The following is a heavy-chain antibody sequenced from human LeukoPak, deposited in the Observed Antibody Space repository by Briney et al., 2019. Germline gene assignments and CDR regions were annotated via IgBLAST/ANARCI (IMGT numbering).Heavy chain of an antibody. J-gene: IGHJ6*02. CDR1: GGSISSYY. V-gene: IGHV4-59*01. D-gene: IGHD6-13*01. Sequence: SETLSLTCTVSGGSISSYYWSWIRQPPGKGLKWIGYIYYSGSTNYNPSLKSRVTISVDASKNQFSLKLSSVTAADTAVYYCARDHVIGAAAAPRESQYYYYYGMDVWGQGTTVTVSS. CDR2: IYYSGST. CDR3: ARDHVIGAAAAPRESQYYYYYGMDV.